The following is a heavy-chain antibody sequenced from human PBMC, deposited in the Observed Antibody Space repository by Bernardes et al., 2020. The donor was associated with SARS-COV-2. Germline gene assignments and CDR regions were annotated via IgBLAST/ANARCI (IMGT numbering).Heavy chain of an antibody. CDR3: ARGGSVAGIDY. CDR1: GGSISTYY. J-gene: IGHJ4*02. D-gene: IGHD6-19*01. CDR2: IYTSGST. Sequence: TLSLTCTVSGGSISTYYWSWIRQPAGKGLECIVRIYTSGSTNYNHSLKSRVIMSVDTSKNHFSLKLTSVNAADTAVYYCARGGSVAGIDYWGQGTLVTVSS. V-gene: IGHV4-4*07.